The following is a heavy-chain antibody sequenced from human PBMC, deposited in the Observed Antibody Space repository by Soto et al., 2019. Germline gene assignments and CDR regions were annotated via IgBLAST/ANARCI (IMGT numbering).Heavy chain of an antibody. J-gene: IGHJ5*02. V-gene: IGHV3-23*01. CDR3: ARDAVVVVPAVIRNWFDP. D-gene: IGHD2-2*01. Sequence: LRLSCAASVFSFSSYGMSWVRQAPGKGLEWVSGISGFGDSTYYADSVKGRFTISRDNSENTLYLQMNSLRAEDTAVYFCARDAVVVVPAVIRNWFDPWGQGTQVTVSS. CDR2: ISGFGDST. CDR1: VFSFSSYG.